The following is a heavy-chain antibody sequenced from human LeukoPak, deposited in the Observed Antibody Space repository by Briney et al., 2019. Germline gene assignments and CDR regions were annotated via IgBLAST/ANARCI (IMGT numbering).Heavy chain of an antibody. Sequence: GSSVKVSCKASGGTFSSYAISWVRQAPGQGLEWMGGIIPIFGTANYAQKFQGRVTITADESTSTAYMELSSLRSEDTAVYYCARSLFIVGATPCDYWGQGTLVTVSS. D-gene: IGHD1-26*01. J-gene: IGHJ4*02. V-gene: IGHV1-69*01. CDR1: GGTFSSYA. CDR3: ARSLFIVGATPCDY. CDR2: IIPIFGTA.